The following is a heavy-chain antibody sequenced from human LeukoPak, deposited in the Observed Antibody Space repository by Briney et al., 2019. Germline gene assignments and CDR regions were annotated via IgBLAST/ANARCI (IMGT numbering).Heavy chain of an antibody. D-gene: IGHD2-2*01. CDR1: GGTFSSYA. Sequence: GASVKVSCKASGGTFSSYAISWVRQAPGQGLEWMGGIIPIFGTANYAQKFQGRVTITADKSTSTAYMELSSLRSEDTAVYYCARSIVVVPAAMDYWGQGTLVTVSS. J-gene: IGHJ4*02. CDR2: IIPIFGTA. CDR3: ARSIVVVPAAMDY. V-gene: IGHV1-69*06.